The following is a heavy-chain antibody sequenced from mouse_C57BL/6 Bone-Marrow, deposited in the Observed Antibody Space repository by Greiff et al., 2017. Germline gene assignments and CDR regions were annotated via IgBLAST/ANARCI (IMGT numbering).Heavy chain of an antibody. CDR1: GYTFTDSY. J-gene: IGHJ1*03. CDR3: ARGPLIYDYGRNYWYFDV. CDR2: IYPYNGGT. D-gene: IGHD1-1*01. Sequence: EVQLQQSGPVLVKPGASVKMSCKASGYTFTDSYMNWVKQSHGKSLEWIGVIYPYNGGTSYNQKFKGKATLTVDKSSSTAYMELNSLTSEDSAVYYGARGPLIYDYGRNYWYFDVWGTGTTGTVSS. V-gene: IGHV1-19*01.